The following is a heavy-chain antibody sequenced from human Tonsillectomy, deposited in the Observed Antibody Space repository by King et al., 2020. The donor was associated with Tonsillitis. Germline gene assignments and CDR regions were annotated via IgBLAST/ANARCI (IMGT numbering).Heavy chain of an antibody. V-gene: IGHV5-51*01. CDR3: ARHKSYYGSGSYFAEIDY. D-gene: IGHD3-10*01. J-gene: IGHJ4*02. CDR2: IYPGDSDT. CDR1: GYSFTTYW. Sequence: EGQLVQSGAEVKKPGESLKISCQGTGYSFTTYWIGWVRQMPGKGLEWMGIIYPGDSDTRYGPSFQGQVTISADKSISTAYLQWSGLKASDTAMYFCARHKSYYGSGSYFAEIDYWGQGTLLTVSS.